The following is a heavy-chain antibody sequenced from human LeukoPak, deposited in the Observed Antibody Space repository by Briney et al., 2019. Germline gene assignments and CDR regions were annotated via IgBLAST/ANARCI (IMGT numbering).Heavy chain of an antibody. J-gene: IGHJ6*02. CDR3: AKDQDYYYGMDV. Sequence: PGGSLRLSCAASGFTFSSYGMHWVRQAPGKGLEWVAVISYDGSNKYYADSVKGRFTISRDNSKNTLYLQMNSLRAEDTAVYYCAKDQDYYYGMDVWGQGTTVTVSS. CDR1: GFTFSSYG. CDR2: ISYDGSNK. V-gene: IGHV3-30*18.